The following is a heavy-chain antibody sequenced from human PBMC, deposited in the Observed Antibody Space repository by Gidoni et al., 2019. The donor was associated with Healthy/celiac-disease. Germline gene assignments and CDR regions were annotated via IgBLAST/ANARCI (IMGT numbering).Heavy chain of an antibody. V-gene: IGHV3-15*01. CDR3: TTGGGVVITLSYFDY. J-gene: IGHJ4*02. CDR1: GFTCSNAG. Sequence: EGQRVESGGGLVKPGGSLRLSCAASGFTCSNAGMSWVRQAPGKGLEWVGRIKSKADGGTTVYAAPVKGRFTISRADSNNTLSLQMNRLKPEDTAVYYCTTGGGVVITLSYFDYWGQGTLVTVSS. D-gene: IGHD3-3*01. CDR2: IKSKADGGTT.